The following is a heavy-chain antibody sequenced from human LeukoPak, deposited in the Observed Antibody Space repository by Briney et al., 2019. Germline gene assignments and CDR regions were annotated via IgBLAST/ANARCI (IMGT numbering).Heavy chain of an antibody. V-gene: IGHV4-59*01. CDR2: INYSGST. J-gene: IGHJ4*02. Sequence: SETLSLTCTVSGGSIRNYYWTWIRQPPGKGLEWIGYINYSGSTNYNPSLKSRVTILVDTSKNQFSLKVSSVTAADTAVYYCARDLGSYDTGGYYHGYFDYWGQGTLVTVS. CDR3: ARDLGSYDTGGYYHGYFDY. D-gene: IGHD3-22*01. CDR1: GGSIRNYY.